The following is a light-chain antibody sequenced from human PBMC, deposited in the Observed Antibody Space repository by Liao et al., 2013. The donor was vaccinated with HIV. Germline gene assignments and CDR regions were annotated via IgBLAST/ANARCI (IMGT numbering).Light chain of an antibody. V-gene: IGLV3-21*01. Sequence: SYVLTQPPSVSVAPGKTARITCGGNNIGSKSVHWCQQKPGQAPVLVIYYDSDRPSGIPERFSGSRSGNTATLTISGTQAMDEADYYCQAWDSRTTRVFGAGTKVTVL. CDR3: QAWDSRTTRV. CDR1: NIGSKS. J-gene: IGLJ1*01. CDR2: YDS.